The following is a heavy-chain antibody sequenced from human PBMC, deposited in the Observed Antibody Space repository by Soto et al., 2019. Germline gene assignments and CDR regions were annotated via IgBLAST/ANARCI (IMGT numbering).Heavy chain of an antibody. J-gene: IGHJ4*02. CDR3: ASMGYHYGSGSYPLDY. Sequence: QVQLQESGPGLVKPSETLSLTFTVSGGSISSYYWTWIRQPPGKGLEWIGFIYNSWSTHYHPSLRSRVTMSVDTSKNQFSLKLRSVTAADTAVYYCASMGYHYGSGSYPLDYWGQGTLVTVSS. V-gene: IGHV4-59*08. D-gene: IGHD3-10*01. CDR2: IYNSWST. CDR1: GGSISSYY.